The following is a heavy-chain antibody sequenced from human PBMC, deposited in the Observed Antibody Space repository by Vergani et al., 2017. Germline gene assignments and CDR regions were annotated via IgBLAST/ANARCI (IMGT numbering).Heavy chain of an antibody. CDR3: AKTLSRVVVPAAMVGDAFDI. V-gene: IGHV3-23*04. CDR1: GFTFSSYA. J-gene: IGHJ3*02. Sequence: EVQLVESGGGLVKPGGSLRLSCAASGFTFSSYAMSWVRQAPGKGLEWVSAISGSGGSTYYADSVKGRFTISRDNSKNTLYLQMNSLRAEDTAVYYCAKTLSRVVVPAAMVGDAFDIWGQGTMVTVSS. CDR2: ISGSGGST. D-gene: IGHD2-2*01.